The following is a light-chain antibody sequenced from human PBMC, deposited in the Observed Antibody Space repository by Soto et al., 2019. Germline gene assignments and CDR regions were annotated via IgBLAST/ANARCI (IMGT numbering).Light chain of an antibody. CDR1: HSVSSSY. CDR3: KQYGSSPPYT. V-gene: IGKV3-20*01. J-gene: IGKJ2*01. Sequence: ELVLTQSPGTLSLSPGERATLSCRASHSVSSSYLAWYQQKPGQAPRLLIYGASSRATGIPDRFSGSGSGTDFTLTISRLEPEDFAVYYCKQYGSSPPYTFGQGTKLEIK. CDR2: GAS.